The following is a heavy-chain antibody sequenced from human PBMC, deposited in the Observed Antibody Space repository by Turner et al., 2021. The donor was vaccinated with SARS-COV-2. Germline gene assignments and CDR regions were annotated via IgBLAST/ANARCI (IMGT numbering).Heavy chain of an antibody. J-gene: IGHJ6*02. CDR1: GFTFSSHG. D-gene: IGHD3-16*01. CDR2: ISYDGSSK. CDR3: AKDDGGLATTTYGMDV. Sequence: QVRLVESGGGVVQPGRSLRLSCLASGFTFSSHGMHWVRQAPCKGLEWVAAISYDGSSKFYADFVKGRFTISRDDSSNTVYVEINSLRPEDTAVFYCAKDDGGLATTTYGMDVWGQGTTVAVSS. V-gene: IGHV3-30*18.